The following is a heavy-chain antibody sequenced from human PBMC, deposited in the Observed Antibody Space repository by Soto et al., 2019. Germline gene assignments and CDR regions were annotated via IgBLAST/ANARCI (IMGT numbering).Heavy chain of an antibody. CDR3: ARDRRFLEWLDY. CDR1: GFTFTSYG. CDR2: IWYDGSNK. Sequence: QVQLVESGGGVVQPGRSLTLSCVASGFTFTSYGIHWVRQAPGKGLEWVADIWYDGSNKYYGDSVKGRFSISRDNSKNTVFLQMNSLRAEDTAVYYCARDRRFLEWLDYWGQGTLVSVSS. J-gene: IGHJ4*02. D-gene: IGHD3-3*01. V-gene: IGHV3-33*01.